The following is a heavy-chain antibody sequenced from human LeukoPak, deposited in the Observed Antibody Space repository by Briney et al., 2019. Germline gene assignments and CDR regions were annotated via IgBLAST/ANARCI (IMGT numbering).Heavy chain of an antibody. V-gene: IGHV3-74*01. CDR1: GFTFSSYW. J-gene: IGHJ3*02. D-gene: IGHD5-12*01. CDR3: ARRDSGYDNRAFDI. CDR2: INSDGSST. Sequence: GGSLRLSCAASGFTFSSYWMHWVRQAPGKGLVWVSRINSDGSSTTYADSVKGRFTISRDNAKNTLYLQMNSLRAEDTAVYYCARRDSGYDNRAFDIWGQGTMVTVSS.